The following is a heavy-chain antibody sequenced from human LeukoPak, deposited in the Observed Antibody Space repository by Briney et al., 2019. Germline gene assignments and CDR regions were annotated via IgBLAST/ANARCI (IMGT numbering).Heavy chain of an antibody. V-gene: IGHV4-34*01. CDR3: ARDAYRGGDCYRYGMDV. J-gene: IGHJ6*02. CDR1: GGSFSGYY. Sequence: SETLSLTCAVYGGSFSGYYWSWIRQPPGKGLEWIGEINHSGSTNYNPSLKSRVTISVDTSKNQFSLKLSSVTAADTAVYYCARDAYRGGDCYRYGMDVWGQGTTVTVSS. CDR2: INHSGST. D-gene: IGHD2-21*02.